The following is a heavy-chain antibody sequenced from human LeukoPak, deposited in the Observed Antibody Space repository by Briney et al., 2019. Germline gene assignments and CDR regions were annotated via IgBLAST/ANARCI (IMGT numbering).Heavy chain of an antibody. V-gene: IGHV1-69*05. CDR1: GGTFSSYA. CDR2: IIPIFGTA. Sequence: ASVKVSCKASGGTFSSYAISWVRQAPGQGREWMGRIIPIFGTANYAQKFQGRVTITTDESTSTAYMELSSLRSEDTAVYYCASDIRRDGYNWDDAFDIWGQVTMVTVSS. J-gene: IGHJ3*02. D-gene: IGHD5-24*01. CDR3: ASDIRRDGYNWDDAFDI.